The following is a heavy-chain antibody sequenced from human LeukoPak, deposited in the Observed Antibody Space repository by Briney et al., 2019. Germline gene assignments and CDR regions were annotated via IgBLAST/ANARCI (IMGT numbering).Heavy chain of an antibody. Sequence: GGSLRLFCAASGFTFSDYYMSWIRQAPGKGLEWVSYISGSGSTVYYAASVRGRFTISRDNAKNSLFLQMNRLRAEDTAVYYCARDRGNSDPGDWFDSWGQGTLVTVSS. J-gene: IGHJ5*01. V-gene: IGHV3-11*01. CDR2: ISGSGSTV. CDR1: GFTFSDYY. D-gene: IGHD4-23*01. CDR3: ARDRGNSDPGDWFDS.